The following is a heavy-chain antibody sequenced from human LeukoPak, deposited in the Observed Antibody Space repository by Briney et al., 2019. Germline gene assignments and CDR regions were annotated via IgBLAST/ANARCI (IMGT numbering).Heavy chain of an antibody. Sequence: SETLSLTCTVSGGSISSYYWSWIRQPPGKGLEWIGYIYYSGSTNYNPSLKSRVTMSVDTSKNQFSLKLSSVTAADTAVYYCAREPHHFGDYEGGYWGQGTLVTVSS. CDR3: AREPHHFGDYEGGY. D-gene: IGHD4-17*01. V-gene: IGHV4-59*01. CDR1: GGSISSYY. J-gene: IGHJ4*02. CDR2: IYYSGST.